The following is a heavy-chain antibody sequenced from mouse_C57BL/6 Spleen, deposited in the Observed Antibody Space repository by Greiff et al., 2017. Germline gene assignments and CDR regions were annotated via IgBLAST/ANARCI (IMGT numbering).Heavy chain of an antibody. V-gene: IGHV5-9*01. CDR2: ISGGGGNT. CDR1: GFTFSSYT. Sequence: EVMLVESGGGLVKPGGSLKLSCAASGFTFSSYTMSWVRQTPEKRLEWVATISGGGGNTYYPDSVHGRFTISRDNAKNTLYLQMSSLRSEDTALYYCARHADYYGSSYDWYFDVWGTGTTVTVSS. D-gene: IGHD1-1*01. CDR3: ARHADYYGSSYDWYFDV. J-gene: IGHJ1*03.